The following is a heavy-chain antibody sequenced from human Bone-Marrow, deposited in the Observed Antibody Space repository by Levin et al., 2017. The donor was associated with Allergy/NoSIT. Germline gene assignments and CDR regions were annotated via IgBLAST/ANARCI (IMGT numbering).Heavy chain of an antibody. J-gene: IGHJ4*02. CDR2: IYHRGGT. CDR1: GYSIRNGYY. Sequence: SQTLSLTCDVSGYSIRNGYYWGWIRQSPGTGLEWIGTIYHRGGTYDNPSLKSRVTISIDTSKNQFSLKLSSVTAADTAVYYCARGNPGNYGGGIFDYWSQGTLVTVSS. D-gene: IGHD4-17*01. V-gene: IGHV4-38-2*01. CDR3: ARGNPGNYGGGIFDY.